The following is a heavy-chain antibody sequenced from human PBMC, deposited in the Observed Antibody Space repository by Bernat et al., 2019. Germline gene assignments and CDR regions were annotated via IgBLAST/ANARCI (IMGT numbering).Heavy chain of an antibody. V-gene: IGHV4-31*03. CDR2: IYYSGST. Sequence: QLQLQESGPGLVKPSQTLSLTCTVSGGSISSGGYYWSCIRQHPGKGLEWIGYIYYSGSTYYNPSLKSRVTISVDTSKTQFSLQLGSVTAADTAVYYCARVAGGDYVSSFDLWARGPLSTSSS. J-gene: IGHJ2*01. CDR3: ARVAGGDYVSSFDL. D-gene: IGHD2-21*02. CDR1: GGSISSGGYY.